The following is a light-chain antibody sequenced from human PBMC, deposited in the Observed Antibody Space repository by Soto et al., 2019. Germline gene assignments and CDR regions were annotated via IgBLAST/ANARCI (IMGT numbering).Light chain of an antibody. Sequence: QSVLTQPASVSGSPGQSITTSCTGTSSDDGGYNYVSWYQQHPGKAPKLMIYDVSNRPSGVSNRFSGSKSGNTASLTISGLQAEDEADYYCSSYTSSSTYVFGTGTKVTVL. V-gene: IGLV2-14*01. J-gene: IGLJ1*01. CDR3: SSYTSSSTYV. CDR2: DVS. CDR1: SSDDGGYNY.